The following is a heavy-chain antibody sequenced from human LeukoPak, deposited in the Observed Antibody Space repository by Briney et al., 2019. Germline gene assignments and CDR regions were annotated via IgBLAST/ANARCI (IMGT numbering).Heavy chain of an antibody. Sequence: PSETLSLTCTVSGGSISSSSYYWGWIRQPPGKGLEWIGSIYYSGSTYYNPSLKSRVTISVDTSKNQFSLKLSSVTAADTAVYYCARDRIREIDYWGQGTLVTVSS. V-gene: IGHV4-39*07. J-gene: IGHJ4*02. CDR1: GGSISSSSYY. CDR3: ARDRIREIDY. CDR2: IYYSGST. D-gene: IGHD1-14*01.